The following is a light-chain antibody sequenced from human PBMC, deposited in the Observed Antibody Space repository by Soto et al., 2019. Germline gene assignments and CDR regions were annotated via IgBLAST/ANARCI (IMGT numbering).Light chain of an antibody. J-gene: IGLJ1*01. V-gene: IGLV2-14*01. CDR1: SSDVGNYKC. Sequence: HSALTHPASVSGSPGQSITISCTGTSSDVGNYKCVWWYQQHPGESPKLMIYEVSNRPSGVSNRFSGSKSGNTASLTISGLQAEDETDYYCFSYTSSGTYVFGTGTKVTVL. CDR3: FSYTSSGTYV. CDR2: EVS.